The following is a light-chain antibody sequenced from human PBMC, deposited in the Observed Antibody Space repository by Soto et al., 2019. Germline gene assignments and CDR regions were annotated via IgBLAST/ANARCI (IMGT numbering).Light chain of an antibody. CDR3: QQYSNWPPAIT. CDR1: ETISTN. CDR2: GSS. J-gene: IGKJ5*01. V-gene: IGKV3-15*01. Sequence: VLTQSPATLSLSPGESATLSCRDTETISTNLAWFQRKPGKPPRLLIYGSSNRATGVPERFSGSGSGTEFTLIISSLQSEDVALYYCQQYSNWPPAITCGQGTRLEIK.